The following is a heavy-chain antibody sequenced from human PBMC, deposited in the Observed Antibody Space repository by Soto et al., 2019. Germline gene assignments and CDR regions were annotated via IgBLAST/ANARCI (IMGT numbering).Heavy chain of an antibody. CDR1: GGSISSGGYY. CDR2: IYSSGIS. CDR3: AREPGV. V-gene: IGHV4-31*01. J-gene: IGHJ4*02. Sequence: QVQLQESGPGLVKPSQTLSLTCTVSGGSISSGGYYWSWIRQHPGKGLEWIGYIYSSGISSYNPSLRSPVTISVDRSKSQFSLKLSSVPAADTAVYYCAREPGVWGQGSLVTVCS. D-gene: IGHD3-10*01.